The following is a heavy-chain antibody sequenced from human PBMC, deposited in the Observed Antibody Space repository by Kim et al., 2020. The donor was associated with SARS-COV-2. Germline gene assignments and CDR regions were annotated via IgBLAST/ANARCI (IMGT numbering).Heavy chain of an antibody. CDR2: ISGSGVNT. Sequence: GGSLRLSCAASGFTFSNYALSWVRQAPGKGLEWISAISGSGVNTYYADSVRGRFTISRDNSKNTLYLQMNSLRAEDTAVYYCAKSLRIGGWNFDCWGQGILVTVSS. D-gene: IGHD6-19*01. CDR1: GFTFSNYA. CDR3: AKSLRIGGWNFDC. J-gene: IGHJ4*02. V-gene: IGHV3-23*01.